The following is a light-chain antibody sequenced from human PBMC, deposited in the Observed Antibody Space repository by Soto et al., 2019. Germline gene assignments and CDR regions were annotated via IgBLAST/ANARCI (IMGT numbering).Light chain of an antibody. CDR3: QQHSSDPPT. CDR2: AAS. V-gene: IGKV1-27*01. J-gene: IGKJ4*02. CDR1: LPMSNY. Sequence: VGVGVTIASRASLPMSNYVAWYQQKPEKIPKLLIYAASTLQAGVPSLFSRADAGTQFTPTITALQPDHSATQTCQQHSSDPPTFAAGTKLDIK.